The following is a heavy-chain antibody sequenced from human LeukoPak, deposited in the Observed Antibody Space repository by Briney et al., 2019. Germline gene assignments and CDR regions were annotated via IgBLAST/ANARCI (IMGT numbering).Heavy chain of an antibody. V-gene: IGHV3-20*01. CDR1: GFTFDDYG. J-gene: IGHJ6*02. CDR2: INWNGGST. CDR3: ARGYSSLYGMDV. D-gene: IGHD6-19*01. Sequence: PGGSLRLSCAASGFTFDDYGMSWVRQAPGKGLEWVSGINWNGGSTGYADSVKGRFTISRDNAKNSLYLQMNSLRAEVTALYHCARGYSSLYGMDVWGQGTTVTVSS.